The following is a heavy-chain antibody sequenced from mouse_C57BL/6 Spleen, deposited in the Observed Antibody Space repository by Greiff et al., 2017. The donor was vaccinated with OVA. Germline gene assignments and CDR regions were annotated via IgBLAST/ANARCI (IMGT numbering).Heavy chain of an antibody. D-gene: IGHD1-1*01. CDR1: GFTFSSYG. CDR3: ASSTTDFAY. Sequence: EVMLVESGGDLVKPGGSLKLSCAASGFTFSSYGMSWVRQTPDKRLEWVATISSGGSYTYYPDSVKGRFTISRDNAKNTLYLQMSSLKSEDTAMYYCASSTTDFAYWGQGTLVTVSA. CDR2: ISSGGSYT. V-gene: IGHV5-6*01. J-gene: IGHJ3*01.